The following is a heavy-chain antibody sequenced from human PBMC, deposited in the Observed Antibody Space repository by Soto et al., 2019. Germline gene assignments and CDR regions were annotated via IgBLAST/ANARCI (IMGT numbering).Heavy chain of an antibody. Sequence: QVPLVQSGAEVKKPGASVKVSCKASGYTFTSYGISWVRQAPGQGLEWMGWISAYNGNTNYAQKLQGRVTMTTDTSTSTAYMELRSLRSDDTAVYYCARLTRSGWYDGYGMDVWGQGTTVTVSS. V-gene: IGHV1-18*01. D-gene: IGHD6-19*01. CDR3: ARLTRSGWYDGYGMDV. CDR1: GYTFTSYG. CDR2: ISAYNGNT. J-gene: IGHJ6*02.